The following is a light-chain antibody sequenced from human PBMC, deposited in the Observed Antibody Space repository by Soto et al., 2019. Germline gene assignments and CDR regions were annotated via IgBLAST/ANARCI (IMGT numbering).Light chain of an antibody. CDR1: SSDVGGYDF. V-gene: IGLV2-14*01. CDR3: CSYAGGSNV. CDR2: EVS. Sequence: QSVLTQPASVSGSPGQSITISCTGTSSDVGGYDFVSWYQQHPGKAPKLLIYEVSHRPSGVSNRFSGSKSGNTASLTISGLQAEDEADYFCCSYAGGSNVFGAGTKVTVL. J-gene: IGLJ1*01.